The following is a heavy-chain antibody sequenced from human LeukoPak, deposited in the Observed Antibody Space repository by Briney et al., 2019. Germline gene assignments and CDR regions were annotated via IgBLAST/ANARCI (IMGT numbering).Heavy chain of an antibody. D-gene: IGHD3-22*01. Sequence: GGSLRLSCAASGFTFSSYWMSWVRQAPGKGLEWVAVISYDGSNKYYADSVKGRFTISRDNSKNTLYLQMNSLRAEDTAVYYCAKEGYYYDSTEPYYFDYWGQGTLVTVSS. CDR2: ISYDGSNK. CDR3: AKEGYYYDSTEPYYFDY. J-gene: IGHJ4*02. CDR1: GFTFSSYW. V-gene: IGHV3-30*18.